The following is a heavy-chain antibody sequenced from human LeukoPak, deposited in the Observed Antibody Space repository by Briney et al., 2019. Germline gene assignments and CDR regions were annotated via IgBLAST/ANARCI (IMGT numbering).Heavy chain of an antibody. CDR1: GGSFSGYY. CDR2: INHSGST. J-gene: IGHJ4*02. V-gene: IGHV4-34*01. Sequence: PSETLSLTCAVYGGSFSGYYWSWIRQPPGKGLEWIGEINHSGSTNYNPSLKSRVTISVDTSKNQFSLKLSSVTAADTAVYYCAMPRGGRDYGDKRPFDYWGQGTLVTVSS. D-gene: IGHD4-23*01. CDR3: AMPRGGRDYGDKRPFDY.